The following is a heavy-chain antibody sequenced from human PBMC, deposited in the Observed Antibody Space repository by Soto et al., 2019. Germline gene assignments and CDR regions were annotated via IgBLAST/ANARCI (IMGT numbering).Heavy chain of an antibody. CDR1: GFTFSSYA. CDR3: ARSAATRYYFDY. CDR2: ISYDGSNK. V-gene: IGHV3-30-3*01. D-gene: IGHD2-15*01. J-gene: IGHJ4*02. Sequence: QVQLVESGGGVVQPGRSLRLSCAASGFTFSSYAMHWVRQAPGKGLEWVAVISYDGSNKYYADSVKGRFTISRDNSKNTLYLQMNSLRAEDTAVYYCARSAATRYYFDYWGQGTLVTVPS.